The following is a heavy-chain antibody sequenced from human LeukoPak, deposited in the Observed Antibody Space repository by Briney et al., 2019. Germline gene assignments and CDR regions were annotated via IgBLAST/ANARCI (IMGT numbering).Heavy chain of an antibody. J-gene: IGHJ6*03. CDR2: MNPNSGKT. CDR1: GYTLTTYA. CDR3: AVAPLTRITIFGVVTRLDFYMDV. D-gene: IGHD3-3*01. V-gene: IGHV1-8*01. Sequence: ASVKVSCKASGYTLTTYAINWVRQATGHGVEWMGWMNPNSGKTGDAQKFKGGVTMTRNTSISTAYMELSSLRSEDTAVYYCAVAPLTRITIFGVVTRLDFYMDVWGKGTTVTVSS.